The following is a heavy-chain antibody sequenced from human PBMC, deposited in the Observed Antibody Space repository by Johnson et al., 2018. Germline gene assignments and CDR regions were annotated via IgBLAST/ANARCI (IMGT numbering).Heavy chain of an antibody. J-gene: IGHJ6*02. D-gene: IGHD3-22*01. CDR1: GYTFTSYD. Sequence: VQLVETGAEVKKPGASVKVSCKASGYTFTSYDINWVRQATGQGLEWMGWMNPNSGNTGYAQKFQGRDTMTRNTSISTAYMELSSLRSEDTAVYYCARGRSSSGPDDMDVWGQGTTVTVSS. CDR2: MNPNSGNT. CDR3: ARGRSSSGPDDMDV. V-gene: IGHV1-8*01.